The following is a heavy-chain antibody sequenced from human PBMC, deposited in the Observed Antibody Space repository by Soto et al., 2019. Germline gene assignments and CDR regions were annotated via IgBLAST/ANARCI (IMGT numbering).Heavy chain of an antibody. CDR3: ARESRFLEWLSLNWFDP. CDR1: GFTFSSYG. D-gene: IGHD3-3*01. CDR2: ISYDGSDK. J-gene: IGHJ5*02. Sequence: GGSLRLSCAGSGFTFSSYGMHWVRQAPGKGLEWVAVISYDGSDKYYADSVKGRFTISRDNAKNSLYLQMNSLRDEDTAVYYCARESRFLEWLSLNWFDPWGQGTLVTVSS. V-gene: IGHV3-30*03.